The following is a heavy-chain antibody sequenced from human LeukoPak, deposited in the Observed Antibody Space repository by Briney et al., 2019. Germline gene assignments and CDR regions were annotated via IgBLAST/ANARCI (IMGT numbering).Heavy chain of an antibody. D-gene: IGHD3-22*01. V-gene: IGHV3-48*04. CDR1: GYTFSSYS. CDR2: ISSSSSTI. Sequence: GGSLRLSCAASGYTFSSYSMNWVREAPGKGLEWVSYISSSSSTIYYADSVKGRFTISRDNGKNLLYLQMNSLRAEDTAVYYCARVRSNYYDSSGYYYRPYDWFDPWGQGTLVTVSS. CDR3: ARVRSNYYDSSGYYYRPYDWFDP. J-gene: IGHJ5*02.